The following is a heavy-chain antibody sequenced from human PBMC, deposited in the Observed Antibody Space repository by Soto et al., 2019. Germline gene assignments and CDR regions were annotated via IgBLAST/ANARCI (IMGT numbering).Heavy chain of an antibody. CDR2: ISKNGGET. Sequence: GGSLRLSCAASGFTFRSYTIHWVRQAPGKGLEWVAMISKNGGETHYADSVKGRFTISRDNSRNTVYLQLNNLRFEDTAVYHCARDFLDKASNWFDPWGQGTLVTVS. CDR3: ARDFLDKASNWFDP. CDR1: GFTFRSYT. D-gene: IGHD3-3*01. V-gene: IGHV3-30-3*01. J-gene: IGHJ5*02.